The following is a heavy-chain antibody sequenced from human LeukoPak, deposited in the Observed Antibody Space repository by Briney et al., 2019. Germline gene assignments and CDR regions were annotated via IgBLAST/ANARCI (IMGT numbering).Heavy chain of an antibody. V-gene: IGHV3-7*03. CDR3: VKSGTFFLYYFDY. CDR1: GFTFSSYA. CDR2: MKPDGTEK. D-gene: IGHD1-26*01. J-gene: IGHJ4*02. Sequence: GGSLRLSCAASGFTFSSYAMSWVRQAPGEGLEWVAHMKPDGTEKYYLDSVKGRFTISRDNSKNTLYLQMSSLRAEDTAVYYCVKSGTFFLYYFDYWGQGTPVTVSS.